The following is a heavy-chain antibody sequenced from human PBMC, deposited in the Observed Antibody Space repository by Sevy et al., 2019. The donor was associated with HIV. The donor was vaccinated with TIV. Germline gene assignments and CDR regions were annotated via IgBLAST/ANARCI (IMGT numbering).Heavy chain of an antibody. CDR2: ISSSSSYI. CDR1: GFTFSSYS. J-gene: IGHJ3*02. D-gene: IGHD3-22*01. V-gene: IGHV3-21*01. Sequence: GGSLRLSCAASGFTFSSYSMNWVRQAPGKGLEWVSSISSSSSYIYYADSVKGRFTISRDNAKNSLYLQMNSLRAEDMAVYYCARDSHYYYDSSGYSPDAFDIWGQGTMVTVSS. CDR3: ARDSHYYYDSSGYSPDAFDI.